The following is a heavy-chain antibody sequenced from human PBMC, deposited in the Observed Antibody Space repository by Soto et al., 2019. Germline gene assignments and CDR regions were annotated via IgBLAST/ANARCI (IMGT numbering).Heavy chain of an antibody. V-gene: IGHV1-18*01. J-gene: IGHJ4*02. Sequence: QVHLVQSGAEVRKPGASVKVSCKGSGYTFTSYGIAWVRQAPGQGLEWMGWISAHNDNTNYAQKVQGRVTVTRDTSTSTAYMELRNLRSDEKAVYYCARGRYGDYWGQGALVTVSS. CDR2: ISAHNDNT. CDR1: GYTFTSYG. CDR3: ARGRYGDY. D-gene: IGHD1-1*01.